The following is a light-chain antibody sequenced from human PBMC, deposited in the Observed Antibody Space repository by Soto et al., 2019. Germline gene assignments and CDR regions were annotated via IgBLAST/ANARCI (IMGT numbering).Light chain of an antibody. J-gene: IGLJ1*01. CDR3: SSYTSSINYV. Sequence: SALTQPTSVSGSPGQSTTISCTGTSNDITLYNYVSWYQQYPGKAPKLIIYQVTNRPSGVSTRFSGSKSGNTASLTISGLQAEDEADYYCSSYTSSINYVFGTGTKVTVL. CDR2: QVT. CDR1: SNDITLYNY. V-gene: IGLV2-14*01.